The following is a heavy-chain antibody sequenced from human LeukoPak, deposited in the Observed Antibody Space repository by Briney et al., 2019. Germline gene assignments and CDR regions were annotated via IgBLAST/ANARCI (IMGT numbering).Heavy chain of an antibody. CDR3: ARGGDYGDLRYFDY. D-gene: IGHD4-17*01. CDR1: RGSLNNYY. V-gene: IGHV4-59*01. Sequence: SETLSLTRTVSRGSLNNYYWSWIRQPPGKGLEWIGYIYYHGSTNYNPSLKSRVTFSVDTSKNQFSLKLNSVTAADTAVYYCARGGDYGDLRYFDYWGQGTLVTVSS. CDR2: IYYHGST. J-gene: IGHJ4*02.